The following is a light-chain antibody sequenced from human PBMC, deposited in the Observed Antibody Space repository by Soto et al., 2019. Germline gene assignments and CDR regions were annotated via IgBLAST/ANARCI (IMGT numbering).Light chain of an antibody. CDR2: GNS. CDR1: SSNIGAGYD. Sequence: QSVLTQPPSVSGAPGQRDTISCTGSSSNIGAGYDVHWYQQLPGTAPKLLIYGNSNRPSGVPDRFSGSKSGTSASLAITGLQAEDEADYYCQSYDSSLSARFGTGTKVTVL. CDR3: QSYDSSLSAR. V-gene: IGLV1-40*01. J-gene: IGLJ1*01.